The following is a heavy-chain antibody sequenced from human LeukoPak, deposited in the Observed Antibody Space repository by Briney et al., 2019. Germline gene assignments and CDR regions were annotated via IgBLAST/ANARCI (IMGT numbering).Heavy chain of an antibody. CDR2: ISYDGSNK. D-gene: IGHD1-26*01. V-gene: IGHV3-30-3*02. J-gene: IGHJ4*02. CDR1: GFTFSSYA. CDR3: AKLEYVEGAIDY. Sequence: PGGSLRLSCAASGFTFSSYAMHWVRQAPGKGLEWVAVISYDGSNKYYADSVKGRFTISRDNSKNTLYLQMNSLRAEDTAVYYCAKLEYVEGAIDYWGQGTLVTVSS.